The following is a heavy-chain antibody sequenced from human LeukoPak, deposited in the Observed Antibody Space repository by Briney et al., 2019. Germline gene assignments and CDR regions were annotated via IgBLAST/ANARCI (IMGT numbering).Heavy chain of an antibody. J-gene: IGHJ4*02. CDR2: IYSSGST. D-gene: IGHD3-10*01. CDR3: AREGFLGSGSYPDY. V-gene: IGHV4-4*07. Sequence: SETLSLTCTVSGGSISSYYWSWIRQPAGKGLEWIGRIYSSGSTNYNPSLKSRVTMPVDTSKNQFSLKLSSVTAADTAVYYCAREGFLGSGSYPDYWGQGTLVTVSS. CDR1: GGSISSYY.